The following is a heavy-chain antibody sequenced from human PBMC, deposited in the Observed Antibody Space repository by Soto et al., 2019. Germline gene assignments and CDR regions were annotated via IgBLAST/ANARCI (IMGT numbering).Heavy chain of an antibody. CDR3: TTSGYCSGGSCYSDPDY. V-gene: IGHV3-15*01. D-gene: IGHD2-15*01. J-gene: IGHJ4*02. CDR2: IKSKTDGGTT. CDR1: GFTFSNAW. Sequence: PGGSLRLSCAASGFTFSNAWMSWVRQAPGKGLEWVGRIKSKTDGGTTDYAAPVKGRFTISRDDSRNTLYLQMNSLKTEDTAVYYCTTSGYCSGGSCYSDPDYWGQGTLVTVSS.